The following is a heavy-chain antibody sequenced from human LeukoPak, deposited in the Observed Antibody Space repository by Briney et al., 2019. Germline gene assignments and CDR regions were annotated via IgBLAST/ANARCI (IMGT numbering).Heavy chain of an antibody. CDR1: GGSIRNSNYF. Sequence: SETLSLTCSVSGGSIRNSNYFWAWIRQPPGKGLEWIGVISYTGSAYYNPSLKSRVTISVDTSKNQFSLKLISVTAADTAVYYCARGGYYGSGNDFRFDPWGQGTLVTVSS. V-gene: IGHV4-39*07. J-gene: IGHJ5*02. D-gene: IGHD3-10*01. CDR3: ARGGYYGSGNDFRFDP. CDR2: ISYTGSA.